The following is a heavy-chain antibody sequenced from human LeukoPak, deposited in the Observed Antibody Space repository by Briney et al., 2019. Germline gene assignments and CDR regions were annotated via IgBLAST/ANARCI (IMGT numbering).Heavy chain of an antibody. CDR2: ISYDGSNK. CDR1: GFTFSSYA. Sequence: GGSLRLSCAASGFTFSSYAMHWVRQAPGKGLEWVAVISYDGSNKYYADSVKGRFTISRDNSKNTLYLQMNSLRAEDTAVYYCAKSRIQNYYYMDVWGKGTTVTVSS. D-gene: IGHD5-18*01. V-gene: IGHV3-30*18. J-gene: IGHJ6*03. CDR3: AKSRIQNYYYMDV.